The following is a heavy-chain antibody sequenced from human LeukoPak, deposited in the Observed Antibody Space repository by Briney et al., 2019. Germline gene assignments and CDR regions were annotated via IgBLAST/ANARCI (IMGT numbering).Heavy chain of an antibody. CDR1: GFTFSSYG. J-gene: IGHJ5*02. CDR2: IWYDGSNK. CDR3: AKCTGYGYGGDWFDP. V-gene: IGHV3-33*06. D-gene: IGHD5-12*01. Sequence: GGSLRLSCAASGFTFSSYGMHWVRQAPGKGLEWVAVIWYDGSNKYYADSVKGRFTISRDNSKNTLYLQMNSLRAEDTAVFYCAKCTGYGYGGDWFDPWGQGILVTVSS.